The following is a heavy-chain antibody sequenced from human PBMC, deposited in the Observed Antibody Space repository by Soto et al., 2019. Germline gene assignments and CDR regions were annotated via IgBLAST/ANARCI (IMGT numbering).Heavy chain of an antibody. V-gene: IGHV3-23*01. D-gene: IGHD3-10*01. J-gene: IGHJ4*02. CDR3: AKSLSGLFSFGDFHY. CDR2: ISGSGDTT. Sequence: PGGSLRLSCAASGFSFSSYAMSWVRQAPGMGLEWVSEISGSGDTTYYAGSVKGRLTISRDNSKNTLFLQMSGLRAEDTAVYYCAKSLSGLFSFGDFHYWGQGALVTVSS. CDR1: GFSFSSYA.